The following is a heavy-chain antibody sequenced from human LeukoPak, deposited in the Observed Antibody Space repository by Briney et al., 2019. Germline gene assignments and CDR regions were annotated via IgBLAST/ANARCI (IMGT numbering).Heavy chain of an antibody. CDR3: ARYVGYSYGYDY. Sequence: SQTLSLTCTVSGGSISSGSYYWSWIRQPAGKGLEWIGRIYTSGSTNYNPSLKSRVTISVDTSKNQFSLKLSSVTAADTAVYYCARYVGYSYGYDYWGQGTLVTVSS. CDR2: IYTSGST. V-gene: IGHV4-61*02. J-gene: IGHJ4*02. CDR1: GGSISSGSYY. D-gene: IGHD5-18*01.